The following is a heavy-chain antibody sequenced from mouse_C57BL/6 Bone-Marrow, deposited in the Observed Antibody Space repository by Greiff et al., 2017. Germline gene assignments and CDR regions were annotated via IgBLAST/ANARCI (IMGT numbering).Heavy chain of an antibody. Sequence: QVQLQQPGPELVRPGSSVKLSCKASGYTFTSSWMHWVKQRPIQGLEWIGNIYPSDSDTNYNQKFKDKATLNVDKSSSTAYRQRSRRTSGESAVYYCVRRGGYGDVWGTGTTVTVSS. CDR2: IYPSDSDT. CDR3: VRRGGYGDV. V-gene: IGHV1-52*01. CDR1: GYTFTSSW. J-gene: IGHJ1*03. D-gene: IGHD2-14*01.